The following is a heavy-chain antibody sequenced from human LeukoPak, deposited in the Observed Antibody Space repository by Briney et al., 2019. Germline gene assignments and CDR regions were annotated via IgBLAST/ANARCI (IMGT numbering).Heavy chain of an antibody. D-gene: IGHD5-24*01. CDR3: ARRVRWLQFLQDY. Sequence: PSETLSLTCAVSGASISSGGYSWSWIRQPPGKGLEWIGEINHSGSTNYNPSLKSRVTISVDTSKNQFSLKLSSVTAADTAAYYCARRVRWLQFLQDYWGQGTLVTVSS. J-gene: IGHJ4*02. CDR2: INHSGST. CDR1: GASISSGGYS. V-gene: IGHV4-30-2*01.